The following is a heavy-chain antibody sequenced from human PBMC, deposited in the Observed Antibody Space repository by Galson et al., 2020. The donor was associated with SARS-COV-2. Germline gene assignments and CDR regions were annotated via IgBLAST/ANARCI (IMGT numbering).Heavy chain of an antibody. Sequence: TGGSLRLSCAASGFTFSSYNMNWVRQAPGKGLEWVSYISSGSSYIYYADSVKGRFTISGDNAKNSLYLQMTSLRAEDTAIYYCARDPKYCDGTNCGGHWGQGTLVTVSS. D-gene: IGHD2-2*01. V-gene: IGHV3-21*01. CDR1: GFTFSSYN. CDR3: ARDPKYCDGTNCGGH. J-gene: IGHJ4*02. CDR2: ISSGSSYI.